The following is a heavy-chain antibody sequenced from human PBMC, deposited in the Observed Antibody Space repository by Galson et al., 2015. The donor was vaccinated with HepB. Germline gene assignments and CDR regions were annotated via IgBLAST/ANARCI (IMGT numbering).Heavy chain of an antibody. CDR1: GGTFSSYA. Sequence: SVKVSCKASGGTFSSYAISWVRQAPGQGLEWMGGIIPIFGTANYAQKFQGRVTITADESTSTAYMELSSLRSEDTAVYYCARERRYCSGGSCSYYYYYGMDVWGQGTTVTVSS. CDR3: ARERRYCSGGSCSYYYYYGMDV. D-gene: IGHD2-15*01. CDR2: IIPIFGTA. J-gene: IGHJ6*02. V-gene: IGHV1-69*13.